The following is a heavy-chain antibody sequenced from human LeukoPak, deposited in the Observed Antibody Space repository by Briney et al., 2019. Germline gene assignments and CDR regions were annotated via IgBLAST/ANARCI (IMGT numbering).Heavy chain of an antibody. J-gene: IGHJ4*02. CDR2: MYYSGSA. Sequence: PSETLSLTCTVSGGSMNGYFWSWIRQSPGKGLEWIAYMYYSGSANYNPSVQSRVTISVDTSQNQFSLDLRSVTAADTAVYYCARDGYWGQGTLVTVSS. CDR1: GGSMNGYF. V-gene: IGHV4-59*12. CDR3: ARDGY.